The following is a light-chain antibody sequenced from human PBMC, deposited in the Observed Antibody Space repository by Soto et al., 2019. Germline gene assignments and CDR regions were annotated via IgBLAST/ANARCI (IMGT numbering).Light chain of an antibody. CDR2: DAS. CDR3: QHRSNWLA. V-gene: IGKV3-11*01. J-gene: IGKJ4*01. Sequence: IVLAQSPATLCLSPGESPTLSCRASQSVSSYFAWYQQKPGQAPRLLIYDASNTATGIPARLSGSGSGTDFTLTITSLEPEDSAVSYCQHRSNWLAFGGGTQVDIK. CDR1: QSVSSY.